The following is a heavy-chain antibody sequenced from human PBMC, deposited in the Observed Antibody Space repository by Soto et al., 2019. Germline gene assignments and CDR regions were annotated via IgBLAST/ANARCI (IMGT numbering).Heavy chain of an antibody. CDR2: IYSGGST. V-gene: IGHV3-53*04. Sequence: PGGSLRLSWAASGFTVSSNYMSWVRQAPGKGLEWVSVIYSGGSTYYADSVKGRFTISRHNSKNTLYLQMNSLRAEDTAVYYCAREKAPDYYYYGMDVWGQGTTVTVSS. J-gene: IGHJ6*02. CDR3: AREKAPDYYYYGMDV. D-gene: IGHD6-6*01. CDR1: GFTVSSNY.